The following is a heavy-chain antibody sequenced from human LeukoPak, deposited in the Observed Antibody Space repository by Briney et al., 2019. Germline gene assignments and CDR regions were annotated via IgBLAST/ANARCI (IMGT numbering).Heavy chain of an antibody. J-gene: IGHJ3*02. CDR1: GGSFSGYY. Sequence: SETLSLTWAVYGGSFSGYYWSWIRQPPGKGLEWIGEINHSGSTNYNPSLKSRVTISVDTSKNQFSLKLSSVTAADTAVYYCARALYCSSTSCYAFDIWGQGTMVTVSS. CDR3: ARALYCSSTSCYAFDI. CDR2: INHSGST. D-gene: IGHD2-2*01. V-gene: IGHV4-34*01.